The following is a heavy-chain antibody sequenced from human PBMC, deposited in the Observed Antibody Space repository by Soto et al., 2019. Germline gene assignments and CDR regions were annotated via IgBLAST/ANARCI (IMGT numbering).Heavy chain of an antibody. CDR1: GGSISSSSYN. J-gene: IGHJ6*03. Sequence: SETLSLTCTVSGGSISSSSYNWGWIRQHPGKGLEWIGNIYYSGSSYYNPSLKSRVTISVDTSKNQFSLKLSSVTAADTAVYYCARDHEYCSGGSCYSGDYYYYMDVWGKGTTVTVSS. V-gene: IGHV4-31*03. CDR3: ARDHEYCSGGSCYSGDYYYYMDV. D-gene: IGHD2-15*01. CDR2: IYYSGSS.